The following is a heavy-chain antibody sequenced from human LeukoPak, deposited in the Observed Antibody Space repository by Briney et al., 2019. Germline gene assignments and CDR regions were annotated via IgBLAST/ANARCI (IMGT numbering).Heavy chain of an antibody. D-gene: IGHD6-13*01. CDR3: VRDSRYGSGWFEDGLDF. CDR1: GDSVRSYY. V-gene: IGHV4-59*02. J-gene: IGHJ6*02. CDR2: INDRGST. Sequence: SETLSLTCTVSGDSVRSYYWSWIRQPPGQGLEWLGHINDRGSTNYNPSLQGRVAISIDTSKNQFSLKVNSVTAADTAVYYCVRDSRYGSGWFEDGLDFWGQGTTVTVSS.